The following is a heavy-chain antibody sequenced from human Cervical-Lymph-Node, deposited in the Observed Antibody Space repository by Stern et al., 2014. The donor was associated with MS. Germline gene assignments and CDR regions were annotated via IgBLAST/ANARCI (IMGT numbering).Heavy chain of an antibody. CDR3: ARSSSPSPYYNYGMDV. CDR1: GFTFSSYG. D-gene: IGHD6-13*01. CDR2: IWYDGSNK. J-gene: IGHJ6*02. Sequence: VQLVESGGGVVQPGRSLRLSCAASGFTFSSYGMHWVRQAPGKGLEWGAVIWYDGSNKYYADSVKGRFTISRDNSKNTLYLQMNSLRAEDTAVYYCARSSSPSPYYNYGMDVWGQGTTVTVSS. V-gene: IGHV3-33*01.